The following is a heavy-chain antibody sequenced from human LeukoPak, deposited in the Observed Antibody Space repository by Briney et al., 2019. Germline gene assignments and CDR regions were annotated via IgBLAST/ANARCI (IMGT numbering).Heavy chain of an antibody. Sequence: ASVKVSCKASGGTFSSYAISWVRQAPGQGLEWMGGIIPIFGTANYAQKFQGRVTITADESTSTAYMELSSLRSEDTAVYYCARGRTTVTHFDYWGQGTLVTVSS. CDR1: GGTFSSYA. J-gene: IGHJ4*02. V-gene: IGHV1-69*13. CDR3: ARGRTTVTHFDY. CDR2: IIPIFGTA. D-gene: IGHD4-17*01.